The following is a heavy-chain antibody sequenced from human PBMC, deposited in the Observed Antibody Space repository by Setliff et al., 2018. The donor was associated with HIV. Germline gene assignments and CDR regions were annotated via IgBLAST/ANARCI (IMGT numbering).Heavy chain of an antibody. CDR3: ARTPEDYDQYFFDR. D-gene: IGHD3-22*01. CDR2: IYTSGST. J-gene: IGHJ4*02. CDR1: DDPINSFY. V-gene: IGHV4-4*09. Sequence: PSETLSLTCTVSDDPINSFYWSWIRQPPGKGPEWIGYIYTSGSTNYNPSLEGRVTISVDTSKNQFSLKLSSVTAADTAVYYCARTPEDYDQYFFDRWGQGTLVTVS.